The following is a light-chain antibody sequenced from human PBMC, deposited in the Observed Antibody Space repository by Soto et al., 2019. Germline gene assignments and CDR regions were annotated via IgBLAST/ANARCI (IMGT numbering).Light chain of an antibody. CDR2: KAS. CDR3: QQYNSYSWT. CDR1: QSISSW. V-gene: IGKV1-5*03. J-gene: IGKJ1*01. Sequence: DIPMTQSPSTLSASMGDRVTITCRASQSISSWLAWYQQKPGEAPKLLIYKASSLESGVPSRFSGSGSGTEFTLTISSLQPDDFATYYCQQYNSYSWTFGQGTKVEI.